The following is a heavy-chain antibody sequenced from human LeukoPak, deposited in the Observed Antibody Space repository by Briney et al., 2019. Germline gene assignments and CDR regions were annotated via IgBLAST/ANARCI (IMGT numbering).Heavy chain of an antibody. CDR3: ASGSYYFDY. CDR1: GFTFSSYA. CDR2: ISYDGSNK. J-gene: IGHJ4*02. Sequence: GGSLRLSCAASGFTFSSYAMHWVRQAPGKGLEWVAVISYDGSNKYYADSVKGRFTISRDNSKNTPYLQMNSLRAEDTAVYYCASGSYYFDYWGQGTLVTVSS. D-gene: IGHD1-26*01. V-gene: IGHV3-30*04.